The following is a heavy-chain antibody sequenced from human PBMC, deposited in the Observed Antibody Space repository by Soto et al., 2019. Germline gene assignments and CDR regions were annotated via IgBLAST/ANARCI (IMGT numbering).Heavy chain of an antibody. V-gene: IGHV3-23*01. J-gene: IGHJ4*02. Sequence: GGSLRLSCVASGFSITSFAMSWVRQAPGKGLERASAISASGGSTYADSVKGRFTISRDNSKNTLYLQMNSLRVEDTAVYYCAKVLSSGSYSGALEYWGQGALVTVSS. CDR1: GFSITSFA. CDR2: ISASGGST. D-gene: IGHD1-26*01. CDR3: AKVLSSGSYSGALEY.